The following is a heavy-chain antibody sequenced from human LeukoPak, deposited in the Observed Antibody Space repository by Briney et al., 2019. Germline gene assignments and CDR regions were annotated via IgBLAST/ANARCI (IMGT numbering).Heavy chain of an antibody. J-gene: IGHJ4*02. CDR3: AKLRDFFDSSGQFDY. CDR2: ISAYNGNT. CDR1: GYTFTSYG. Sequence: GASVKVSCKASGYTFTSYGISWVRQAPGQGLEWMGWISAYNGNTNYAQKLQGRVTMTTDTSTSTAYMELRSLRAEDTAIYYCAKLRDFFDSSGQFDYWGQGTLVTVSS. D-gene: IGHD3-22*01. V-gene: IGHV1-18*01.